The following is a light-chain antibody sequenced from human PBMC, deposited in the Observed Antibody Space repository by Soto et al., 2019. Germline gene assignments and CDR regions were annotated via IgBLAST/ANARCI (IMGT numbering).Light chain of an antibody. J-gene: IGKJ4*01. CDR3: QQSYSTSVT. CDR1: QSMRSY. V-gene: IGKV1-39*01. Sequence: DIQMTQSPSSLSASVGDRVTITCRASQSMRSYLNWYQQKPGKAPKLLIYAASSLQSGVPSRFSGSGSGTDFTLTISSLQPEDCATYYCQQSYSTSVTFGGGTKVEIK. CDR2: AAS.